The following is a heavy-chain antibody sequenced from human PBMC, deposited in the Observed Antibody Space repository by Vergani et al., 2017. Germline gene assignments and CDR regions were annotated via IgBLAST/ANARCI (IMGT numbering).Heavy chain of an antibody. V-gene: IGHV4-59*08. CDR1: GGSISGYY. J-gene: IGHJ5*02. CDR2: IYYSGST. D-gene: IGHD6-19*01. CDR3: ARAIAVAAPVGVGPNWFDP. Sequence: QVQLQESGPGLVKPSETLSLTCTVSGGSISGYYWSWIRQPPGKGLEWIAYIYYSGSTNYNPSLKSRVSMSVDTSKNQFSLKLSSVTAADTAVYYCARAIAVAAPVGVGPNWFDPWGQGTLVTVSS.